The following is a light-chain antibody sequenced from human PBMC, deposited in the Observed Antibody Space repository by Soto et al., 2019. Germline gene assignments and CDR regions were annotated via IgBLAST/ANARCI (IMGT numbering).Light chain of an antibody. CDR1: QSVSSSY. J-gene: IGKJ4*01. CDR2: GAS. Sequence: EIVLTQSPGTLSLSPGERATLSCRASQSVSSSYLVWYQFKPGQAPRLLIYGASSRATGIPDRFSGSESGTDFTLTISGLESEDFAVYYCQQYGSSPLTFGGGTKVEIK. CDR3: QQYGSSPLT. V-gene: IGKV3-20*01.